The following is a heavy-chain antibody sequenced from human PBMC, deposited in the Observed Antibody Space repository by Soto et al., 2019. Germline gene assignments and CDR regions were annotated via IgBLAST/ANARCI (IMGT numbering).Heavy chain of an antibody. V-gene: IGHV4-59*08. CDR3: ARKRGYSGYNNWFDP. Sequence: PSETLSLTCTVSGGSISSYYWSWIRQPPGKGLEWIGYIYYSGSTNYNPSLKSRVTISVDTSKNPFSLKLSSVTAADTAVYYCARKRGYSGYNNWFDPWGQGTLVTVSS. CDR2: IYYSGST. D-gene: IGHD5-12*01. J-gene: IGHJ5*02. CDR1: GGSISSYY.